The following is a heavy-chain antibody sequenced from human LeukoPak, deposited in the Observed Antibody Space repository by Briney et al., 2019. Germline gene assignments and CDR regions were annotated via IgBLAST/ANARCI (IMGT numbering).Heavy chain of an antibody. V-gene: IGHV3-7*01. J-gene: IGHJ3*01. CDR3: ARGASQNVFDF. CDR1: ESTFSSYW. Sequence: GGSLRLSCAASESTFSSYWINWVRQAPGKGPEWVANINPDGSQKKYADSVKGRFTISRDNARNSLYLQMNSLRDNDTAVYYCARGASQNVFDFWGQGTTVIVSS. CDR2: INPDGSQK.